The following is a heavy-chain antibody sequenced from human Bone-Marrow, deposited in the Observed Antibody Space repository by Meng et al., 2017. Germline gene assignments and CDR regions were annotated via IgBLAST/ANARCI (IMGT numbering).Heavy chain of an antibody. D-gene: IGHD6-13*01. CDR1: GYAFTGYY. J-gene: IGHJ4*01. CDR3: ARVPYFSSAGTHGWIDY. V-gene: IGHV1-2*02. Sequence: ASVKVSCKASGYAFTGYYMHWVRQAPGQGLEWMGWINPNSGGTNYAQKFQGRVTMTRDTSISTAYMELSRLRSDDTAVYYCARVPYFSSAGTHGWIDYWGHGTPVTVSS. CDR2: INPNSGGT.